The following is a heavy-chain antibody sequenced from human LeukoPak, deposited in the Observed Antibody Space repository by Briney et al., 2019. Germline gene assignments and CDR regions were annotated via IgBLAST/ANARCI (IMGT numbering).Heavy chain of an antibody. J-gene: IGHJ4*02. V-gene: IGHV3-30*01. D-gene: IGHD5-24*01. CDR2: ISYDGSNK. CDR3: ARPRTGWLQLPPEY. CDR1: GFTFSSYP. Sequence: GSLRLSCAASGFTFSSYPMHWVRQAPGKGLEWVAVISYDGSNKYYADSVKGRFTISRDNSKNTLYLQMNSLRAEDTAVYYCARPRTGWLQLPPEYWGQGTLVTVSS.